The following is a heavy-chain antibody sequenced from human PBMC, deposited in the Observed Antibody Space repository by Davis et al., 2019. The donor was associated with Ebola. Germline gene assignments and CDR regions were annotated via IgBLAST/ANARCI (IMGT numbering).Heavy chain of an antibody. CDR2: IWYDGSNK. CDR3: ARAVFHEVLDY. Sequence: PGGSLRLSCSASGFPFSSFGMHWVRQAPGKGLEWLAVIWYDGSNKYYVDSVKGRFTISRDNSENTLYLQMNSLTADDTAVYYCARAVFHEVLDYWGQGTPVTVSS. D-gene: IGHD3-3*01. CDR1: GFPFSSFG. V-gene: IGHV3-33*01. J-gene: IGHJ4*02.